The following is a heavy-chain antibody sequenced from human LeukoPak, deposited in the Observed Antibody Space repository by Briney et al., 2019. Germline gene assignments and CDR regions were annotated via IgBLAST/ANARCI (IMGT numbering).Heavy chain of an antibody. CDR2: TYYRSKWYN. Sequence: SQTLSLTFAISGDSVSSNSAAWNWIRQSPSRGLEWLGRTYYRSKWYNDYAVSVKSRITINPDTSKNQFSLHLNSVTPEGTAVYYCARGYDTSGYYFGTHFDYWGQGTLVTVSS. CDR1: GDSVSSNSAA. J-gene: IGHJ4*02. D-gene: IGHD3-22*01. V-gene: IGHV6-1*01. CDR3: ARGYDTSGYYFGTHFDY.